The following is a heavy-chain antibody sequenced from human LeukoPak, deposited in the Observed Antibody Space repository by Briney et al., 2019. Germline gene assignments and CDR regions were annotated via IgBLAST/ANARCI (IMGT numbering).Heavy chain of an antibody. CDR1: GGSISGTPYY. Sequence: SETLSLTCAISGGSISGTPYYWGWIRQPPGKGLEWIGSIYYNGSTYYNPSLKSRLTISVDTSKNQFSLKLSSVTAADTAVYYCARASTIFGHFAYWGRGTLVTVSS. J-gene: IGHJ4*02. CDR2: IYYNGST. V-gene: IGHV4-39*07. D-gene: IGHD3-3*01. CDR3: ARASTIFGHFAY.